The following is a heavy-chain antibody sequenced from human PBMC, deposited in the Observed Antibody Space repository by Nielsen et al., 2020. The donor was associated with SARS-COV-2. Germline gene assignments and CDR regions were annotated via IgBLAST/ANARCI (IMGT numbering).Heavy chain of an antibody. J-gene: IGHJ4*02. CDR3: VRVRDDGFYDDTGPFDN. V-gene: IGHV3-74*01. D-gene: IGHD3-22*01. Sequence: GESLKISCAASGFTLSRYWMNWVRQAPGKGLAWVSRISSDGTKTTYADSVKGRFTISKDNTRNTLYLQMNSLRAEDTAVYYCVRVRDDGFYDDTGPFDNWGQGSLVTVSS. CDR1: GFTLSRYW. CDR2: ISSDGTKT.